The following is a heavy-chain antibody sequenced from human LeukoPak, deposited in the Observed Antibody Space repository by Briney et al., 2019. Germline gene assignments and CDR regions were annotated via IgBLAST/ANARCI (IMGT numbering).Heavy chain of an antibody. CDR3: ARVSRYAFDI. CDR1: GFTFSSYW. J-gene: IGHJ3*02. CDR2: IKGDGSEK. Sequence: PGRSLRLSCVASGFTFSSYWMSWVRQAPGKGLEWVANIKGDGSEKYYVDSVKGRFTISRDNAKNSLYLQMNSLRAEDTAVYYCARVSRYAFDIWGQGTMVTVSS. V-gene: IGHV3-7*05.